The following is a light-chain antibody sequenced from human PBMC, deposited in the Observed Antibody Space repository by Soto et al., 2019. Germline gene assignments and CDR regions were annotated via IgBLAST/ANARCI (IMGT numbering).Light chain of an antibody. J-gene: IGKJ4*01. CDR3: QQRRLWLT. V-gene: IGKV3-11*01. Sequence: DIWLTQSPATLSLSPGERTTLSCRANQSVGTYLNWYQQKSGQAPRLLIFDASNRAAGIPARFSGSGSGTDFTLTISSLDPEDFAVYFCQQRRLWLTFGGGTKVE. CDR1: QSVGTY. CDR2: DAS.